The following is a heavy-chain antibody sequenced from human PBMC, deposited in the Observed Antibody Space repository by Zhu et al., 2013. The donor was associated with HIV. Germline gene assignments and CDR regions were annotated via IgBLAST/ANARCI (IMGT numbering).Heavy chain of an antibody. J-gene: IGHJ4*02. CDR2: IIPIFGTA. D-gene: IGHD3-22*01. CDR1: GGTFSSYA. V-gene: IGHV1-69*01. Sequence: QVQLVQSGAEVKKPGSSVKVSCKASGGTFSSYAISWVRQAPGQGLEWMGGIIPIFGTANYAQKFQGRVTITADESTSTAYMELSSLRSEDTAVYYCARAAGNYYDSSGPLYYFDYWGQGTLVTVSS. CDR3: ARAAGNYYDSSGPLYYFDY.